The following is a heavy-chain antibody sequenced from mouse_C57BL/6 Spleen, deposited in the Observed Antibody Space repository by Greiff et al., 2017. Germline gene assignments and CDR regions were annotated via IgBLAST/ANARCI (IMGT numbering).Heavy chain of an antibody. J-gene: IGHJ1*03. CDR2: IYPGDGDT. Sequence: VQLQQSGPELVKPGASVKISCKASGYAFSSSWMNWVKQRPGKGLEWIGRIYPGDGDTNYNGKFKGKATLTADKSSSTAYMQLSSLTSEDSAVYFCARYYDYDGDWYFDVWGTGTTVTVSS. CDR3: ARYYDYDGDWYFDV. CDR1: GYAFSSSW. D-gene: IGHD2-4*01. V-gene: IGHV1-82*01.